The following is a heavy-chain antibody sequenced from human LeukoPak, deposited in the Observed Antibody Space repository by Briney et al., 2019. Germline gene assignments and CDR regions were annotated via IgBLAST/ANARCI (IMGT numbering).Heavy chain of an antibody. CDR1: GGSISSYY. CDR2: IYYSGST. D-gene: IGHD3-22*01. J-gene: IGHJ3*02. CDR3: ARGGTYYYDSSGPFDAFDI. Sequence: PSETLSLTCTVSGGSISSYYWSWIRQPPGKGLEWIGHIYYSGSTNCNPSLKSRVTISVDTSKKQFSLKLSSVTAADTAVYYCARGGTYYYDSSGPFDAFDIWGQGTMVTVSS. V-gene: IGHV4-59*01.